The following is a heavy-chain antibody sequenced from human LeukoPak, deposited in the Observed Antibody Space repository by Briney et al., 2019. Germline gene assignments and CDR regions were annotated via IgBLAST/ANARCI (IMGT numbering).Heavy chain of an antibody. V-gene: IGHV3-21*01. J-gene: IGHJ6*03. CDR1: GFTFSSHS. Sequence: PGGSLRLSCAASGFTFSSHSMNWVRQAPGKGLEWVSSISSSGDFIYYADSVKGRFTISRDNAKNSLYLQMNSLRAEDTAVYYCARGGEMATSNVYYHYYYMDVWGKGTTVTVSS. CDR3: ARGGEMATSNVYYHYYYMDV. D-gene: IGHD5-24*01. CDR2: ISSSGDFI.